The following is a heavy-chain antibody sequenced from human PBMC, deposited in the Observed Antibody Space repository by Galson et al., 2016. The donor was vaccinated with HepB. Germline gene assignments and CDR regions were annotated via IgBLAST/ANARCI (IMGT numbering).Heavy chain of an antibody. D-gene: IGHD2-2*01. V-gene: IGHV1-3*01. CDR1: GYTFTTYA. CDR3: ASGSPPIRYCRSGVCNSNSEFAY. J-gene: IGHJ4*02. CDR2: INADNGNT. Sequence: SVKVSCKASGYTFTTYAMHWVRQAPGQSLEWMGWINADNGNTKYSEKFQGRVTVTRDTSANTAYMELSSLTSEDTAVYYCASGSPPIRYCRSGVCNSNSEFAYWGQGTLVTVSS.